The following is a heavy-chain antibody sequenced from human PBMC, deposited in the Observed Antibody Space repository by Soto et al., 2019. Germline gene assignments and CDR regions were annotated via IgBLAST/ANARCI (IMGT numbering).Heavy chain of an antibody. D-gene: IGHD3-22*01. CDR2: IYFSGSGTS. CDR1: GDFISNTTYY. CDR3: ARTGYSFGTSGYYPFDY. V-gene: IGHV4-39*01. J-gene: IGHJ4*02. Sequence: SETLSLTCSVSGDFISNTTYYWGWVRQAPGKGLEWVGSIYFSGSGTSHYNPSLKSRVTISFDTSKNQFSLKLTSVTAADTAVYYCARTGYSFGTSGYYPFDYWGQGTLVSVSS.